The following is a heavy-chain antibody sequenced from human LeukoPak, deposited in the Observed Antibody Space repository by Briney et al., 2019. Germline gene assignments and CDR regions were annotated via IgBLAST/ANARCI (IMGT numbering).Heavy chain of an antibody. CDR3: ARVGAYGSGSYLYFDY. V-gene: IGHV1-18*01. CDR2: ISAYNGNT. Sequence: GASVKVSCKASGYTFTSYGISWVRQAPGQGLEWMGWISAYNGNTNYAQKLQGRVTMTTDTSTSTAYMELRRLRSDDTAVYYCARVGAYGSGSYLYFDYWGQGTLVTVSS. CDR1: GYTFTSYG. J-gene: IGHJ4*02. D-gene: IGHD3-10*01.